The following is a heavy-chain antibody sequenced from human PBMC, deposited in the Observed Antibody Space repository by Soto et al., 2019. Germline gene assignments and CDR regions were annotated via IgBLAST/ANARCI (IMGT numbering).Heavy chain of an antibody. CDR1: GFSVSTNY. J-gene: IGHJ4*02. CDR2: IYSGGTT. Sequence: EVQLVESGGGLVQPGGSLRLSCAASGFSVSTNYMNWVRQAPGKGLEWVSVIYSGGTTYYADSVKGRLTISRDNSKNTLYLQMNSLRAEDTAVYYCARGRSASSDFDSWGQGTLVTVSS. D-gene: IGHD3-10*01. CDR3: ARGRSASSDFDS. V-gene: IGHV3-66*01.